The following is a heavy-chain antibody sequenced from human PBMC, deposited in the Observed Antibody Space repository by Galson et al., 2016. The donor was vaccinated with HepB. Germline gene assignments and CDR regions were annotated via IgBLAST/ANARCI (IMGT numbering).Heavy chain of an antibody. Sequence: SLRLSCAASGFIFSSYSMNWVRQAPGKGLAWVSYISSSSCTINYADSVKGRFTITRGNAKNSLYLHMNSLRDEDTAVYYCAREGPWGSYYPHFDFWGQGTLVTVSS. CDR3: AREGPWGSYYPHFDF. CDR2: ISSSSCTI. D-gene: IGHD3-10*01. J-gene: IGHJ4*02. CDR1: GFIFSSYS. V-gene: IGHV3-48*02.